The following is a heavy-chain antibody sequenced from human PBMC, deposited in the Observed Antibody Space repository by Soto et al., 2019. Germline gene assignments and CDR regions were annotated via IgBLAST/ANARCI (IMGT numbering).Heavy chain of an antibody. J-gene: IGHJ6*02. D-gene: IGHD6-13*01. CDR2: IIPIFGTA. CDR3: AKRQQLVRYQYGLDV. V-gene: IGHV1-69*13. Sequence: ASVKVSCKASGGTFSSYAISWVRQAPGQGLEWMGGIIPIFGTANYAQKFQGRVTITADESTSTAYMELSSLRAEDTAVYYCAKRQQLVRYQYGLDVWGQGTTVTVSS. CDR1: GGTFSSYA.